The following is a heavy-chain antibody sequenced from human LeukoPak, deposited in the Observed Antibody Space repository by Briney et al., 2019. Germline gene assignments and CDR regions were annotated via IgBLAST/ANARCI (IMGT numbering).Heavy chain of an antibody. CDR3: ARAYMTATRHFDS. D-gene: IGHD2-21*02. Sequence: ASVKVSCKTSGGTFSSYTISWVRQAPGQGLEWMGGIIPIFGTPHCAQKFQDRVTITADASTSTAYMELSSLRSEDTAVYYCARAYMTATRHFDSWGQRTLVTVSS. CDR2: IIPIFGTP. V-gene: IGHV1-69*01. J-gene: IGHJ4*02. CDR1: GGTFSSYT.